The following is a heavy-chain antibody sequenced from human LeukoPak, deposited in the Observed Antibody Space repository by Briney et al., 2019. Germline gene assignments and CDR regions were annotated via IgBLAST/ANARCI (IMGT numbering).Heavy chain of an antibody. J-gene: IGHJ4*02. CDR2: ISSSGGST. CDR1: GFRFSSYA. CDR3: AYDSTGYCYRNIDY. Sequence: GGSLRLSCAASGFRFSSYAMNWVRQAPGKGLEWVSSISSSGGSTYYADSVKGRFTISRDNSKNTLYLQMNSLSAEDTAVYYCAYDSTGYCYRNIDYWGQGTLVTVSS. V-gene: IGHV3-23*01. D-gene: IGHD3-22*01.